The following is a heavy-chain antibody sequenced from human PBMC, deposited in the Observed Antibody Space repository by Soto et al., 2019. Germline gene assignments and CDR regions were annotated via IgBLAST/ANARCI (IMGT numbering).Heavy chain of an antibody. J-gene: IGHJ4*02. V-gene: IGHV4-34*01. CDR3: ARGLGATDY. Sequence: SETLSLACAVYGESLNGYYCTWIRQPPGKGLEWIGEIHHSGSTSYNPSLKSRVNMSIDLSKNQFSLRLTSVTAADTAVYYCARGLGATDYWGQGTLVTVFS. CDR1: GESLNGYY. CDR2: IHHSGST. D-gene: IGHD2-15*01.